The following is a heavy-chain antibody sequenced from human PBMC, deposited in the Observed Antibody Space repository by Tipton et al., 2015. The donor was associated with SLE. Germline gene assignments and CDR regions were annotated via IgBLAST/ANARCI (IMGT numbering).Heavy chain of an antibody. J-gene: IGHJ5*02. CDR3: ARRVTYYHDSNWFDP. Sequence: GLVKPSETLSLTCAVYGGSFSGYYWSWIRQPPGKGLEWIGEINHSGSTNYNPSLKSRVTISVDTSKNQFSLRLSSVTAADTAVYYCARRVTYYHDSNWFDPWGQGILVTVSS. V-gene: IGHV4-34*01. D-gene: IGHD3-22*01. CDR2: INHSGST. CDR1: GGSFSGYY.